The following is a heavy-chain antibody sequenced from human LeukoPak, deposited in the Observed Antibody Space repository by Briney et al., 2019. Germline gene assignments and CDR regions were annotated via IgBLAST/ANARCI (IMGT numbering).Heavy chain of an antibody. CDR1: GFTFSDHY. CDR3: ARQGSGRAFDI. J-gene: IGHJ3*02. CDR2: MFYNVST. V-gene: IGHV4-59*08. Sequence: PGGSLRLSCAASGFTFSDHYMDWIRQPPGKGLEWIAYMFYNVSTNYSPSLKSRVTTSVDTSKNQFSLKLISVTAADTAVYFCARQGSGRAFDIWGQGTMVTVSS.